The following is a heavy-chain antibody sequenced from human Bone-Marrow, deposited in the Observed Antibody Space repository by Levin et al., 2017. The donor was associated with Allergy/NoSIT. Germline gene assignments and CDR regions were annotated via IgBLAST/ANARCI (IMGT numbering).Heavy chain of an antibody. CDR2: VYYDGST. Sequence: PSETLSLTCTVSGGSISSNTYFWGWVRQPPGKGLDWIGSVYYDGSTHYNPSLESRVTISMDTSKNQFSLKLTSVTAADTAMLYCVRSRYCSGGTCYGADFWGQGSLVTVSS. J-gene: IGHJ4*02. D-gene: IGHD2-15*01. CDR1: GGSISSNTYF. CDR3: VRSRYCSGGTCYGADF. V-gene: IGHV4-39*07.